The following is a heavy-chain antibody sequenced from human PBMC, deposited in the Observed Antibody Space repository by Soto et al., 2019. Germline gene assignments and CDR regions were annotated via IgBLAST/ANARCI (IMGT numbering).Heavy chain of an antibody. CDR3: TIAGFTDYFYGLDV. J-gene: IGHJ6*02. CDR2: IRGSGTIT. V-gene: IGHV3-23*01. CDR1: GFTFSNYA. Sequence: GGSLRLSCVASGFTFSNYAMSWVRQAPGKGLEWVAAIRGSGTITYYADSVKGRFTISRDNFENTVYLQMTNLRAEDTAVYYCTIAGFTDYFYGLDVWGPGTTVTVSS. D-gene: IGHD3-16*01.